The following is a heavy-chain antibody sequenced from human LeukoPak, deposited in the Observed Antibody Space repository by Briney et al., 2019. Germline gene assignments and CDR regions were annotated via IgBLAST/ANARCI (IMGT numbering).Heavy chain of an antibody. CDR1: GGSISTYY. Sequence: SETLSLTCTVSGGSISTYYWSWIRQPPGKGLEWIGNIYHTGNIKYNPSLNSRVTISIDTSKNQFSLKLSSVTAADTAVYYCARFGSGWWYNDYWGQGTLVTVSS. CDR2: IYHTGNI. J-gene: IGHJ4*02. V-gene: IGHV4-59*01. D-gene: IGHD6-19*01. CDR3: ARFGSGWWYNDY.